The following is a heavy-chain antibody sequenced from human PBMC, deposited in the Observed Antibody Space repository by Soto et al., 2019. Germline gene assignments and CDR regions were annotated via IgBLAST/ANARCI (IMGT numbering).Heavy chain of an antibody. CDR3: ARVNGYGYAYNSYYHMDV. V-gene: IGHV4-34*01. J-gene: IGHJ6*02. D-gene: IGHD5-18*01. Sequence: ASLSLTCGVRRGCLSGYFWSWIRQPRVKGLEWIGEINHSGSTNYNPSLKSRVTISVDTSKNQFSLNLSSVTAADTAVYYCARVNGYGYAYNSYYHMDVWGHRTTVTVSS. CDR1: RGCLSGYF. CDR2: INHSGST.